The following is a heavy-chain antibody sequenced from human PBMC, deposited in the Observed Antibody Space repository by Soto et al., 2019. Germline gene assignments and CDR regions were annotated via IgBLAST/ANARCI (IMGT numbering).Heavy chain of an antibody. J-gene: IGHJ5*02. CDR1: GFTFSSDA. CDR3: AKESPGYGSGGSCYSPWFDP. Sequence: GGSLRLSCAASGFTFSSDAMSWVRQAPGKGLEWVSAISSSGGSTYYADSVKGRFTISRDNSKNTLYLQMNSLRAEDTAVYYCAKESPGYGSGGSCYSPWFDPGGKETLVTVSS. V-gene: IGHV3-23*01. CDR2: ISSSGGST. D-gene: IGHD2-15*01.